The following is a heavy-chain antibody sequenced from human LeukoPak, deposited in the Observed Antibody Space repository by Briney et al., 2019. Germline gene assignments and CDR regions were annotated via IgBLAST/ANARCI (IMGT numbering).Heavy chain of an antibody. CDR3: AKFAVGSGWTRPFDY. J-gene: IGHJ4*02. Sequence: GGSLRLSCAASGFTFSSYAMSWVRQAPGKGPEWVSAIGGSGGSTYYADSVKGRFTISRDNSQDTLYLQVNSLRAEDTAVYYCAKFAVGSGWTRPFDYWGQGTLVTVSA. D-gene: IGHD6-19*01. CDR2: IGGSGGST. CDR1: GFTFSSYA. V-gene: IGHV3-23*01.